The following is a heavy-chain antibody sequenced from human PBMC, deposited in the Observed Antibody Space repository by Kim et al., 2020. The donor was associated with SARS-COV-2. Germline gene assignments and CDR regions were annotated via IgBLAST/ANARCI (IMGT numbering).Heavy chain of an antibody. J-gene: IGHJ4*02. D-gene: IGHD6-13*01. CDR1: GLTFSSYA. CDR2: ISGSGGGT. V-gene: IGHV3-23*01. Sequence: GGSLRLSCAASGLTFSSYAMSWVRQAPGKGLEWVSSISGSGGGTYYADSVKGRFTISRDNSENTLDLQMNSLRAEDTAIYYCAGGLRVWAAGIWGQGTLVTVSS. CDR3: AGGLRVWAAGI.